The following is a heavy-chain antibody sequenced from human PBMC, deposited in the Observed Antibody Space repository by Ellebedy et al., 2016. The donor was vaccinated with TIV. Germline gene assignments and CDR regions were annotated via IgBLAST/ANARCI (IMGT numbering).Heavy chain of an antibody. D-gene: IGHD2-15*01. CDR1: GFTFTDHY. J-gene: IGHJ4*02. CDR3: TTGGGGSYWD. CDR2: TRNKANSYTT. V-gene: IGHV3-72*01. Sequence: GESLKISXAASGFTFTDHYMDWVRQAPGKGLEWVGRTRNKANSYTTEYAASVKGRFTISRDDSKNLLYLQMNSLKTEDTAVYYCTTGGGGSYWDWGQGTLVTVSS.